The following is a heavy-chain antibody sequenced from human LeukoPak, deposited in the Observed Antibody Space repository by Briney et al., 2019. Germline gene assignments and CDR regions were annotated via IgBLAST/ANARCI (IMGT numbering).Heavy chain of an antibody. CDR2: IYPGDSDT. V-gene: IGHV5-51*01. CDR3: ARRAYYNYGLDV. J-gene: IGHJ6*02. CDR1: GYRFTTYW. Sequence: GESLKIPCEGSGYRFTTYWIGWVRQMPGKGLEWMGVIYPGDSDTTYSPSFQGQVTISADKSNNTAYLQWSSLKASDTATYYCARRAYYNYGLDVWGQGTTVTVSS.